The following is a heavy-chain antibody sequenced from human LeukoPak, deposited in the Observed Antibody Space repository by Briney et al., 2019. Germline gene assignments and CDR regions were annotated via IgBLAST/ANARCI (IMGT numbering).Heavy chain of an antibody. J-gene: IGHJ4*02. CDR3: ARMAIFYDTTGYYYQIHFDY. V-gene: IGHV3-7*01. Sequence: GGSVRLSCAASGFSFSSYWMSWVRQAPGKGLEWLANIKADGSEKSYVDSVKGRFTVSRDNAKNSLFLQMNSLRAEDTAVYYCARMAIFYDTTGYYYQIHFDYWGQGNLVTVSS. CDR2: IKADGSEK. CDR1: GFSFSSYW. D-gene: IGHD3-22*01.